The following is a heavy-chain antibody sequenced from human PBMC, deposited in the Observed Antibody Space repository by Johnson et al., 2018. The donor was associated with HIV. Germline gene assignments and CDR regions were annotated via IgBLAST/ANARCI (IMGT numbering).Heavy chain of an antibody. D-gene: IGHD3-10*01. CDR3: ATGVLLLWSGESPGAFDI. J-gene: IGHJ3*02. Sequence: EVQLVESGGGLAKPGGSLRLSCAASGFTFSNAWMSWVRQAPGKGLEWVGRIKNKIDGGTIDYAAPVKGRFSISRDDSRNTLHLQMNSLEFEDTAVYYCATGVLLLWSGESPGAFDIWGQGTMVTVSS. CDR2: IKNKIDGGTI. CDR1: GFTFSNAW. V-gene: IGHV3-15*01.